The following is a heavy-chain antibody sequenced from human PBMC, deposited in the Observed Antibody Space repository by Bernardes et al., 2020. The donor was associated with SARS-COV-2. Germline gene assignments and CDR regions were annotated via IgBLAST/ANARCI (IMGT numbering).Heavy chain of an antibody. Sequence: ASVEVSCKASGYTFTGYYMHWVRQAPGQGLEWLGWINPNSGGTNYAQKFQGRVTMTRDTSISTAYMELSRLRSDDTAVYYCARDYRVFWSGSAGFDPWGQGTLVTVSS. J-gene: IGHJ5*02. V-gene: IGHV1-2*02. D-gene: IGHD3-3*01. CDR3: ARDYRVFWSGSAGFDP. CDR2: INPNSGGT. CDR1: GYTFTGYY.